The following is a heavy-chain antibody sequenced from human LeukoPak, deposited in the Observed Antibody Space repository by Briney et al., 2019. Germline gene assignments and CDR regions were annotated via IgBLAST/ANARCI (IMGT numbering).Heavy chain of an antibody. CDR3: ARDPYSDNYVDHYYYFMDV. CDR1: GFTFSTYN. J-gene: IGHJ6*03. CDR2: ITSTSTYI. Sequence: GGSLRLSCAASGFTFSTYNMNWVRQTPGKGLEWVSSITSTSTYIYYADSVKGRFTISRDNAKNSLFLQMNSLTAEDTAVYYCARDPYSDNYVDHYYYFMDVWGKGTTVIISS. D-gene: IGHD4/OR15-4a*01. V-gene: IGHV3-21*01.